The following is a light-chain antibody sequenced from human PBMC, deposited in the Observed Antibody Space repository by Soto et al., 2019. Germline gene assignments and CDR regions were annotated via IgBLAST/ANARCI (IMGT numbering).Light chain of an antibody. CDR2: GAS. CDR3: QQYGTSGYT. J-gene: IGKJ2*01. V-gene: IGKV3-20*01. CDR1: QSVSRSY. Sequence: EIVLTQSPGTLSLSPGERATLSCRASQSVSRSYLASYQQKPGQAPRLLIYGASSRATGIPDRFSGRGSGTFFILINSRLAQEDSAFYYCQQYGTSGYTFGQGTKLEIK.